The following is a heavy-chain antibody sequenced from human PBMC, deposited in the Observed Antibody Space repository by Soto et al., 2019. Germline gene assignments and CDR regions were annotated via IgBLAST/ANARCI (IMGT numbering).Heavy chain of an antibody. D-gene: IGHD1-1*01. J-gene: IGHJ3*02. CDR1: GGSIRSGGYY. Sequence: VQLQESGPGLVKPSQTLSLTCTVSGGSIRSGGYYWSWISQHPGKGLEWIGYIYYRGITYYNPYLKSRVTISVDTSNNQFSLKLSSVTAADTAMYYCARVDDASDIWGQGTMVTVSS. V-gene: IGHV4-31*03. CDR2: IYYRGIT. CDR3: ARVDDASDI.